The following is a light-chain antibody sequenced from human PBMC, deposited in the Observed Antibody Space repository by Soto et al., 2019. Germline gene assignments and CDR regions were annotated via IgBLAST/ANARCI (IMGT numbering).Light chain of an antibody. CDR1: QSLRSSY. CDR3: QQYNNWPPYT. V-gene: IGKV3-20*01. J-gene: IGKJ2*01. CDR2: GAS. Sequence: EVVLTQSPNTLSLSPGERATLSCWASQSLRSSYLAWYQRKPGQAPRLLMFGASRRATGIPDRFNGSGSGTDFILTISRLEPEDVAVYYCQQYNNWPPYTFGQGTKLEIK.